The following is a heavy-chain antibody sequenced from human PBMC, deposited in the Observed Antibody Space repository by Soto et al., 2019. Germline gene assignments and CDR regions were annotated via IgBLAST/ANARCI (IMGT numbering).Heavy chain of an antibody. CDR3: SRGLASHYEA. D-gene: IGHD4-4*01. Sequence: GGSLRLSCAASGFTFSGSAVNWVRQASGKGLEWVGRIRSKVNSYATTYAASVKGRFIISRDASKNSVYLQMNSLRADDTAVYYCSRGLASHYEAWGQGTLVTVSS. CDR2: IRSKVNSYAT. CDR1: GFTFSGSA. V-gene: IGHV3-73*01. J-gene: IGHJ5*02.